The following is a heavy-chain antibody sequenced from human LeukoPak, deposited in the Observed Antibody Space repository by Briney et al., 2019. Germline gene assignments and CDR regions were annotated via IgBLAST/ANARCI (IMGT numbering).Heavy chain of an antibody. CDR1: GGLISRIEYY. CDR2: IYHTGTT. CDR3: ASVSVWELATHTGGSFDN. D-gene: IGHD1-26*01. V-gene: IGHV4-30-4*01. J-gene: IGHJ4*02. Sequence: SETLSLTCSVYGGLISRIEYYWGWVRQSTVKGLQWLGHIYHTGTTLYSPHLNNRLTVSVDSSKNQFSLTLNSVTAADTAVYYCASVSVWELATHTGGSFDNWGRGSLVTVSS.